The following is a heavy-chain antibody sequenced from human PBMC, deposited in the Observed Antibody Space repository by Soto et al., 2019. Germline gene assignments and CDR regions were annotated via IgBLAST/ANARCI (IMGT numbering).Heavy chain of an antibody. J-gene: IGHJ4*02. Sequence: VGSLRLSCAASGFTFSSYSMNWVRQAPGKGLEWVSSISSSSSYIYYADSVKGRFTISRDNAKNSLYLQMNSLRAEDTAVYYCARDGNNRAIDYWGQGTLVTVSS. CDR3: ARDGNNRAIDY. CDR2: ISSSSSYI. V-gene: IGHV3-21*01. D-gene: IGHD1-20*01. CDR1: GFTFSSYS.